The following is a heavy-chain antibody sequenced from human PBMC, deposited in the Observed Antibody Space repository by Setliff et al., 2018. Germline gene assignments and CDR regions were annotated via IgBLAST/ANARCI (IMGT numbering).Heavy chain of an antibody. Sequence: GESLTISCKGSGYSFTSYWIGWVRQMPGKGLEWMGIIYPGDSVTRYSPPFQGQVTFSADKSINTAYLQWNSLKASDTAVYFCARVGDYMGYYYNYYMDVWANGTTVTVSS. D-gene: IGHD3-10*01. CDR2: IYPGDSVT. CDR1: GYSFTSYW. V-gene: IGHV5-51*01. J-gene: IGHJ6*03. CDR3: ARVGDYMGYYYNYYMDV.